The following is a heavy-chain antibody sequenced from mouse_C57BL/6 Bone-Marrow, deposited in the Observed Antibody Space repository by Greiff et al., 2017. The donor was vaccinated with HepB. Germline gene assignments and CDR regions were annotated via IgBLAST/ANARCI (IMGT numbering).Heavy chain of an antibody. CDR1: GFTFSSYG. CDR3: ARHEYAGFAY. D-gene: IGHD5-1*01. CDR2: ISSGGSYT. J-gene: IGHJ3*01. Sequence: EVQRVESGGDLVKPGGSLKLSCAASGFTFSSYGMSWVRQTPDKRLEWVGTISSGGSYTYYPDSVKGRFTISRDNAKNTLYLQMSSLKSEDTAMYYCARHEYAGFAYWGQGTLVTVSA. V-gene: IGHV5-6*01.